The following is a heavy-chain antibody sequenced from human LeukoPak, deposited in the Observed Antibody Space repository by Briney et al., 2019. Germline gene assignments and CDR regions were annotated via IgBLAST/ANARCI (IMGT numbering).Heavy chain of an antibody. Sequence: PGGSLRLSCTASGFTFGDYAMSWVRQAPGKGLEWVGFIRSKAYGGTTEYAASVKGRFTISRDDSKSIAYLQMKSLKTEDTAVYYCTRSGSSPALDYWGQGTLVTVSS. CDR3: TRSGSSPALDY. V-gene: IGHV3-49*04. J-gene: IGHJ4*02. D-gene: IGHD3-10*01. CDR1: GFTFGDYA. CDR2: IRSKAYGGTT.